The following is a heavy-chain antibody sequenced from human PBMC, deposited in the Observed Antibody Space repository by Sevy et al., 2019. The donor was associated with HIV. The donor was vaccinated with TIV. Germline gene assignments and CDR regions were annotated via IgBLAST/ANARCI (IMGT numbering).Heavy chain of an antibody. V-gene: IGHV1-24*01. CDR3: ATIFVSQYSSSPRGYYYYGIDV. D-gene: IGHD6-6*01. Sequence: GASVKVFCKVSGYTLTELSMHWVRQAPGKGLEWMGGFDPEDGETIYAQKFQGRVTMTEDTSTDTAYMELSSLRSEDTAVYYCATIFVSQYSSSPRGYYYYGIDVWGQGTTVTVSS. CDR1: GYTLTELS. J-gene: IGHJ6*02. CDR2: FDPEDGET.